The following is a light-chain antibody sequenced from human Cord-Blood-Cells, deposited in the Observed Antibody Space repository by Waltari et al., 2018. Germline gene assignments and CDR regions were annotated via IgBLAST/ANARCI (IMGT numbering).Light chain of an antibody. V-gene: IGKV1-39*01. CDR1: QSISSY. J-gene: IGKJ3*01. Sequence: DIQMTQSPSSLSASVGDRVNITCRVSQSISSYLNCYQQKPGKAPKLLIYAASSLQSGVPSRFSGSGSGTDFTLTISSLQPEDFATYYCQQSYSTPFTFGPGTKVDIK. CDR3: QQSYSTPFT. CDR2: AAS.